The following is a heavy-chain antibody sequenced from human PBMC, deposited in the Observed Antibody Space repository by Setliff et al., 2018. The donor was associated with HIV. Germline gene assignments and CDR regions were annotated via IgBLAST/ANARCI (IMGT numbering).Heavy chain of an antibody. Sequence: SVKVSCKASGDTFSSYVISWVRQAPGQGLEWMGGIIPIFGTPNYAQRFQGRVTITTDESTSTAYMDLSSLRSEDTAVYYCARGDYYGSGNYPPPYYFDYWGQGTLVSVSS. J-gene: IGHJ4*02. CDR2: IIPIFGTP. CDR3: ARGDYYGSGNYPPPYYFDY. D-gene: IGHD3-10*01. CDR1: GDTFSSYV. V-gene: IGHV1-69*05.